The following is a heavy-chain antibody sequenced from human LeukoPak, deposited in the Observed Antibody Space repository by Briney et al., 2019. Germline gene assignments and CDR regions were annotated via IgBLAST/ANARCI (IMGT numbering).Heavy chain of an antibody. CDR3: ARESNPDFWIDP. CDR2: INPNSGGT. V-gene: IGHV1-2*02. J-gene: IGHJ5*02. D-gene: IGHD3/OR15-3a*01. CDR1: GYTFTGHY. Sequence: ASVKVSCKASGYTFTGHYMHWVRQAPGQGLEWMGWINPNSGGTNYAQKFQGRVTMTRDTSISTAYMELSRLRSDDTAVYYCARESNPDFWIDPWGQGTLVTVSS.